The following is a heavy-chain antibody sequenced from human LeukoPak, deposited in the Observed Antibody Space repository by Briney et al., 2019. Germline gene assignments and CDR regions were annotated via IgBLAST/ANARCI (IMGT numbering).Heavy chain of an antibody. CDR3: ARVEFVVLMVYAIRYNWFDP. V-gene: IGHV4-34*01. Sequence: SETLSLTCAVYGGSFSGHYWSWIRQPPGKGLEWIGEINHSGSTNYNPSLKSRVTISVDTSKNQFSLKLSSVTAADTAVYYCARVEFVVLMVYAIRYNWFDPWGQGTLVTVSS. D-gene: IGHD2-8*01. CDR2: INHSGST. J-gene: IGHJ5*02. CDR1: GGSFSGHY.